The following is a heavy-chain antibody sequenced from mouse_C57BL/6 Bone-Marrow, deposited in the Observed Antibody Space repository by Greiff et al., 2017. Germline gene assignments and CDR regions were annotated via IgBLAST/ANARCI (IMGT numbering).Heavy chain of an antibody. J-gene: IGHJ3*01. Sequence: VQLQQSGAELARPGASVQLSCKASGYTFTSYGISWVKQRTGQGLEWIGEIYPRSGNTYYNEKFKGKATLTADKSSSTAYMELRSLTSEDSAVYFCARGRRNYYGSTWFAYWGQGTLVTVSA. CDR2: IYPRSGNT. CDR1: GYTFTSYG. D-gene: IGHD1-1*01. CDR3: ARGRRNYYGSTWFAY. V-gene: IGHV1-81*01.